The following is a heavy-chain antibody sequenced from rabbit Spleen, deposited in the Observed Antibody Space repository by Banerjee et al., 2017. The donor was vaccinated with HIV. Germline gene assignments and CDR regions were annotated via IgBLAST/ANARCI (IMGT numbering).Heavy chain of an antibody. D-gene: IGHD1-1*01. CDR3: ARDLSSTSGDVFEL. CDR1: GFDFNNNYY. CDR2: IYGDSSGST. V-gene: IGHV1S40*01. Sequence: QSLEESGGDLVKPGASLTLTCKASGFDFNNNYYMCWVRQAPGKGLEWIACIYGDSSGSTWYATWAKGRFTISKTSSTTVTLQMTSLTAADTATYFCARDLSSTSGDVFELWGPGTLVTVS. J-gene: IGHJ4*01.